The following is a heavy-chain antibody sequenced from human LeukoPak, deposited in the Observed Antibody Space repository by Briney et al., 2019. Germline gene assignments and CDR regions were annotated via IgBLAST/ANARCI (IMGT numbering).Heavy chain of an antibody. Sequence: GGSLRLSCTASGFTFGDYAMSWVRQAPGKGLEWVGSIRSKGDGGTTEYAASVKGRFTLSRDDSKSIVYLQMNSLKTEDTAVYYCTRFSRSPQNWGQGTLVTVSS. V-gene: IGHV3-49*04. CDR1: GFTFGDYA. CDR3: TRFSRSPQN. CDR2: IRSKGDGGTT. J-gene: IGHJ4*02.